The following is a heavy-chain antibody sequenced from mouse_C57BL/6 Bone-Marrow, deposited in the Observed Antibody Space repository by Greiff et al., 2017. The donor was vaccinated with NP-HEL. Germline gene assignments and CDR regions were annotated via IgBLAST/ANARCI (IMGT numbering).Heavy chain of an antibody. V-gene: IGHV1-78*01. D-gene: IGHD2-5*01. J-gene: IGHJ2*01. Sequence: QVQLQQSDAELVKPGASVKISCKASGYTFTDSTIHWMKQRPGQGLEWIGYIYPRDGSTKYNEKFKGKATLTADKSSSTAYMQLNSLTSEDSAVDFCARRRVYYSNYGGDDWGQGTTLTVSS. CDR3: ARRRVYYSNYGGDD. CDR1: GYTFTDST. CDR2: IYPRDGST.